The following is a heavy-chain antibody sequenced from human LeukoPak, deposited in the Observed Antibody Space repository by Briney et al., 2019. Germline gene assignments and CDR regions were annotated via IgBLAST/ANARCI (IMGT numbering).Heavy chain of an antibody. CDR3: ARDPDPPAWYSSSWYYYYYGMDV. CDR2: ISAYNGNT. J-gene: IGHJ6*02. CDR1: GYTFTSYG. Sequence: EASVNVSCKASGYTFTSYGISWVRQAPGQGLEWMGWISAYNGNTNYAQKLQGRVTMTTDTSTSTAYMELRSLRSDDTAVYYCARDPDPPAWYSSSWYYYYYGMDVWGQGTTVTVSS. D-gene: IGHD6-13*01. V-gene: IGHV1-18*01.